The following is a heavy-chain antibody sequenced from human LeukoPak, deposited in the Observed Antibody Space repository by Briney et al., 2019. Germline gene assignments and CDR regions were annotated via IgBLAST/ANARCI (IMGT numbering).Heavy chain of an antibody. CDR3: ARDRWGSIGGDI. CDR1: GFTFSDYR. D-gene: IGHD5-24*01. CDR2: IKQDGSEK. Sequence: PGGSLRLSCVVSGFTFSDYRMSWVRQAPGKGLEWVANIKQDGSEKYYVDSVKGRFTISRDNAKNSLYLQMNSLRAEDTAVYYCARDRWGSIGGDIWGQGTMVTVSS. V-gene: IGHV3-7*01. J-gene: IGHJ3*02.